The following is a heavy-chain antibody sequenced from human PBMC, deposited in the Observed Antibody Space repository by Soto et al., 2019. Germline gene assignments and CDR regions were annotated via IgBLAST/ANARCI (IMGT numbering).Heavy chain of an antibody. CDR1: GFTFRAYA. CDR3: AKGDGSHPYYSPDY. CDR2: ISYHGNNM. Sequence: GGSLRLSCAASGFTFRAYAMHWVRQAPGKGLEWVAVISYHGNNMHYADSVKGRFTVSRDNSKNTLYLQMDSLRAEDTAVYYCAKGDGSHPYYSPDYWGQGTLVTVSS. J-gene: IGHJ4*02. V-gene: IGHV3-30*18. D-gene: IGHD3-16*01.